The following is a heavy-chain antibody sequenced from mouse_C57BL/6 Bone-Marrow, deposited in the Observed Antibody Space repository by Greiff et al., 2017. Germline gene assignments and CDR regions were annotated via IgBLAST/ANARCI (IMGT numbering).Heavy chain of an antibody. CDR2: ISSGSSTI. J-gene: IGHJ3*01. D-gene: IGHD2-2*01. CDR3: ARGWLPAWFAY. V-gene: IGHV5-17*01. CDR1: GFTFSDYG. Sequence: EVMLVESGGGLVKPGGSLKLSCAASGFTFSDYGMHWVRQAPVKGLEWVAYISSGSSTIYYADTVKGRFTISRDNAKNTLFLQMTSLRSEDTAMYYCARGWLPAWFAYWGQGTLVTVSA.